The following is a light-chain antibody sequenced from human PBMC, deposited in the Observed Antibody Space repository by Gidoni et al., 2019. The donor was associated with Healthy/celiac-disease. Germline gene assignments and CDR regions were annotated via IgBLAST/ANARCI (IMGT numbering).Light chain of an antibody. J-gene: IGLJ1*01. CDR1: SSNIGAGYD. CDR3: QSYDSSLSGSGV. CDR2: GNS. V-gene: IGLV1-40*01. Sequence: QSVLTQPPSVSGAPGQRVTISRTRSSSNIGAGYDVHWYQQLPGTAPKLPIYGNSNRPSGVPDRFSGSKSGTSASLAITGLQAEDEADYYCQSYDSSLSGSGVFGTGTKVTVL.